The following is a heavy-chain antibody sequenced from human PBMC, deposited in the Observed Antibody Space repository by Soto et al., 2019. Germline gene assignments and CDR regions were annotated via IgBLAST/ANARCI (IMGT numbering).Heavy chain of an antibody. Sequence: GGSLRLSCAASGFTFSDYAMTWVRQAPGKGLEWVSAISGSGGSTYYADSVKGRFTISRDNSKNTVYLQMNSLRVDDTAVYYCASGRFLEWLLPDNWFDPWGQGTLVTVSS. CDR1: GFTFSDYA. V-gene: IGHV3-23*01. D-gene: IGHD3-3*01. CDR2: ISGSGGST. J-gene: IGHJ5*02. CDR3: ASGRFLEWLLPDNWFDP.